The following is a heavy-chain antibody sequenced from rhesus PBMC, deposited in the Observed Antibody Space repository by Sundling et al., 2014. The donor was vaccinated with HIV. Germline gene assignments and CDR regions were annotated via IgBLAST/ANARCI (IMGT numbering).Heavy chain of an antibody. J-gene: IGHJ4*01. CDR2: IIPLLDMI. V-gene: IGHV1-198*02. CDR3: ARGGDSSGWFFDH. Sequence: QVQLVQSGAEVKKPGASVKLSCEASGFTLGSFGINWVRQAPGQGLEWMGMIIPLLDMITYAEKFQGRVTITADTSTNTAHMEVSNLTSEDTAVYYCARGGDSSGWFFDHWGQGALVTVSS. CDR1: GFTLGSFG. D-gene: IGHD6-31*01.